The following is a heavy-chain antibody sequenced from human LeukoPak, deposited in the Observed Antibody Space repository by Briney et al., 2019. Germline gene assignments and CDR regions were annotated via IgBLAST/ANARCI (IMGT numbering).Heavy chain of an antibody. J-gene: IGHJ5*02. CDR1: GYTFTSYY. D-gene: IGHD2-2*01. Sequence: GASVKVSCKASGYTFTSYYMLWVRQAPGQGLEWVGIINPSGGSTSYAQKFQGRVTMTRDTSTSTVYMELSSLRSEDTAVYYCARGHLYCSSSSCSLSWFDPWGQGTLVTVSS. CDR2: INPSGGST. V-gene: IGHV1-46*01. CDR3: ARGHLYCSSSSCSLSWFDP.